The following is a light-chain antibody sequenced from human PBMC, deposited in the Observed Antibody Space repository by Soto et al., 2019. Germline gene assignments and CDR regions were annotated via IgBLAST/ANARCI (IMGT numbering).Light chain of an antibody. CDR2: GAS. J-gene: IGKJ1*01. CDR1: QSVSFSY. V-gene: IGKV3-20*01. Sequence: EIVLTQSPGTLSLSPGERATLSCRASQSVSFSYLAWYQQKPGQAPRLLIYGASSRATGIPDRFSGSGSGTDFTLTISRLEPEDFAVYYCQQYGRSLWTFGQGTKVEIK. CDR3: QQYGRSLWT.